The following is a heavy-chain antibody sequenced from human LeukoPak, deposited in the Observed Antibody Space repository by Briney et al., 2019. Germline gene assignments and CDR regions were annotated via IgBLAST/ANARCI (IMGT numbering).Heavy chain of an antibody. Sequence: RGSLRLSCAASGFTFSSYSMNWVRQAPGKGLEWVSSISSSSSYIYYADSVKGRFTISRDNAKNSLYLQMNSLRAEDTAVYYGARDGGYSYGYPLDYWGQGTLVTVSS. V-gene: IGHV3-21*01. J-gene: IGHJ4*02. CDR2: ISSSSSYI. CDR1: GFTFSSYS. CDR3: ARDGGYSYGYPLDY. D-gene: IGHD5-18*01.